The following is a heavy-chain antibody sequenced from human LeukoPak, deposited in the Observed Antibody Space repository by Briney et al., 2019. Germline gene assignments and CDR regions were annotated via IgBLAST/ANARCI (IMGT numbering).Heavy chain of an antibody. CDR2: INPSGGST. CDR1: GYTFTSYY. J-gene: IGHJ3*02. D-gene: IGHD3-16*02. CDR3: ARGYDYVWGSYHSDAFDI. Sequence: ASVKVSCKASGYTFTSYYMHWVRQAPGQGLEWMGIINPSGGSTSYAQKFQGRVTMTRDMSTSTVYMELSSLRSEDTAVYYCARGYDYVWGSYHSDAFDIWGQGTMVTVSS. V-gene: IGHV1-46*01.